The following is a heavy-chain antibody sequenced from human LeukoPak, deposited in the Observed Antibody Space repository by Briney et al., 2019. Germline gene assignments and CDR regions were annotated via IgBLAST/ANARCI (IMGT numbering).Heavy chain of an antibody. Sequence: GASVKVSCKASGYTFTGYYMHWVRQAPGQGLEWMGWMNPNSGNTGYAQKFQGRVTITRNTSMSTAYMELSSLRSEDTAVYYCARGYLADYWGQGTLVTVSS. V-gene: IGHV1-8*03. CDR2: MNPNSGNT. CDR3: ARGYLADY. CDR1: GYTFTGYY. J-gene: IGHJ4*02.